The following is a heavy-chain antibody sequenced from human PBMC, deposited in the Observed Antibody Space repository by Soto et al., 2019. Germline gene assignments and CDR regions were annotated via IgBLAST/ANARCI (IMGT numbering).Heavy chain of an antibody. CDR3: ARDGGDIHWYFDL. J-gene: IGHJ2*01. CDR2: ISYDGSNK. Sequence: QVQLVESGGGVVQPGRSLRLSCAASGFTFSSYAMHWVRQAPGKGLEWVAVISYDGSNKYYADSVKGRFTIARDNSKNTLYLQMNSGRAEDTAVYYCARDGGDIHWYFDLWGRGTLVTVSS. V-gene: IGHV3-30-3*01. CDR1: GFTFSSYA. D-gene: IGHD2-21*02.